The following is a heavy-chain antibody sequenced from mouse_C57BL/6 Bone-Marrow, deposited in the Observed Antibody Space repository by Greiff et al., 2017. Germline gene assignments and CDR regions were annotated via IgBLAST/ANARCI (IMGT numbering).Heavy chain of an antibody. V-gene: IGHV5-9-1*02. CDR3: TRDARTTARRRFAY. D-gene: IGHD1-2*01. Sequence: EVQGVESGGDLVKPGGSLKLSCAASGFTFSSYAMSWVRQTPEKRLEWVAYIRSGGDYIYYADTVKGRFTISRDNARNTLYLQMSSLKSEDTAMYYCTRDARTTARRRFAYWGQGTLVTVSA. CDR1: GFTFSSYA. CDR2: IRSGGDYI. J-gene: IGHJ3*01.